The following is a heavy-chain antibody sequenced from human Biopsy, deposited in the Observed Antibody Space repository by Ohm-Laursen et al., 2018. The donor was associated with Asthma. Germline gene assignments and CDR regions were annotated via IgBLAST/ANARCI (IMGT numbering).Heavy chain of an antibody. D-gene: IGHD3-22*01. V-gene: IGHV3-30*03. CDR2: VSSDGHNK. J-gene: IGHJ3*02. CDR3: ARQSGQDYGDSSGFDI. Sequence: SLRLSCAASGFVFSQCGMHWVRQGPGKGLEWVALVSSDGHNKYYEDSVKGRFTISRDNSRNRLYLQINGLTVEDSAVYFCARQSGQDYGDSSGFDIWGQGTEVAVSS. CDR1: GFVFSQCG.